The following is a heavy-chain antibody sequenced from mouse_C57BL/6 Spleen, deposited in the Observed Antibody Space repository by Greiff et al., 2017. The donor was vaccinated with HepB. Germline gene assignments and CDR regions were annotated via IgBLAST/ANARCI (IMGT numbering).Heavy chain of an antibody. Sequence: VQLQQSGPELVKPGASVKISCKASGYSFTSYYIHWVKQRPGQGLEWIGWIYPGSGNTKYNEKFKGKATLTADTSSSTAYMQLSSLTSEDSAVYYCARAFGYDVEVLDYWGQGTTLTVSS. CDR1: GYSFTSYY. CDR3: ARAFGYDVEVLDY. V-gene: IGHV1-66*01. CDR2: IYPGSGNT. J-gene: IGHJ2*01. D-gene: IGHD2-2*01.